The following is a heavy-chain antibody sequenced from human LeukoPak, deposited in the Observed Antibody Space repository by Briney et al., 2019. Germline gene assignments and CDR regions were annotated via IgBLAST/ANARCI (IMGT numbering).Heavy chain of an antibody. CDR1: GGTFSSYA. V-gene: IGHV1-69*05. J-gene: IGHJ6*03. CDR3: ARSRRGGITYYYYYDMDV. D-gene: IGHD3-10*01. Sequence: SVKVSCKASGGTFSSYAISWVRQAPGHGLEWMGGIIPIFGTANYAQKFQGRVTITTDESTSTAYMELSSLRSEDTAVYYCARSRRGGITYYYYYDMDVWGKGTTVTVSS. CDR2: IIPIFGTA.